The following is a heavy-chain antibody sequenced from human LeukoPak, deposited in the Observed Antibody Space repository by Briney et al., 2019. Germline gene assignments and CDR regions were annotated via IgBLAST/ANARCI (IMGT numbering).Heavy chain of an antibody. Sequence: GGSQRLSCAASGFTFSSYAMSWVRQAPGKGLEWVSAISGSGGSTYYADSVKGRFTISRDNSKNTLYLQMNSLRAEDTAVYYCAKMIERYYYGMDVWGQGTTVTVSS. CDR2: ISGSGGST. V-gene: IGHV3-23*01. J-gene: IGHJ6*02. D-gene: IGHD3-22*01. CDR3: AKMIERYYYGMDV. CDR1: GFTFSSYA.